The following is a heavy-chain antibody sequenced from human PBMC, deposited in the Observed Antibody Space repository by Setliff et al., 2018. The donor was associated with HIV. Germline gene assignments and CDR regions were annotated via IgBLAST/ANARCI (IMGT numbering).Heavy chain of an antibody. Sequence: GGSLRLSCAASGFMFSTYSMNWVRQAPGKGLEWVSFISSGSNYIYYADSVRGRFTISRDNAKNSLYLQMNSLRAEDTAVYFCARDPPSWRWLFDYWGQGALVTVSS. D-gene: IGHD5-12*01. CDR1: GFMFSTYS. CDR2: ISSGSNYI. CDR3: ARDPPSWRWLFDY. V-gene: IGHV3-21*01. J-gene: IGHJ4*02.